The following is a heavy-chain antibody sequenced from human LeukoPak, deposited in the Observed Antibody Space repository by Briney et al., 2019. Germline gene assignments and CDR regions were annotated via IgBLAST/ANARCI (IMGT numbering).Heavy chain of an antibody. J-gene: IGHJ6*02. D-gene: IGHD3-10*01. CDR2: ISSSSSTI. Sequence: GGSLTLSCAASGLTFSSYSMNWVRQAPGKGLEWVSYISSSSSTIYYADSVKGRFTISRDNAKNSLYLQMNSLRAEDTAVYYCARDEITMVRGVPYYYYGMDVWGQGTTVTVSS. CDR3: ARDEITMVRGVPYYYYGMDV. V-gene: IGHV3-48*01. CDR1: GLTFSSYS.